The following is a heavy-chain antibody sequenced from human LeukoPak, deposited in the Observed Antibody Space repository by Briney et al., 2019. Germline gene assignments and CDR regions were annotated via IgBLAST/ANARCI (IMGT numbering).Heavy chain of an antibody. J-gene: IGHJ5*02. Sequence: GSLRLSCTASGFTFSSYAMTWVRQAPEKGLEWVSAISGSGGSTYYADSVKGRFTISRDNSKNTLYLQMNSLRAEDTAVYYCTKTAPAAIYWFDPWGQGTLVTVSS. CDR1: GFTFSSYA. V-gene: IGHV3-23*01. CDR2: ISGSGGST. CDR3: TKTAPAAIYWFDP. D-gene: IGHD2-2*02.